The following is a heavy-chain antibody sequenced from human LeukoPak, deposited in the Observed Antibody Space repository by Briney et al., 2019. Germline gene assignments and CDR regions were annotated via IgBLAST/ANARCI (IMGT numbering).Heavy chain of an antibody. CDR3: ARDRGRATWFDP. Sequence: SETLSLTCTVSGGSITSYYWHWIRQTPGKGLEWIGYIYYSGSTNYNPSLKSRVTISVDTSRNQFSLKLHSVTAADTAVYYCARDRGRATWFDPWGQGTAVTVSS. V-gene: IGHV4-59*01. CDR1: GGSITSYY. CDR2: IYYSGST. D-gene: IGHD3-10*01. J-gene: IGHJ5*02.